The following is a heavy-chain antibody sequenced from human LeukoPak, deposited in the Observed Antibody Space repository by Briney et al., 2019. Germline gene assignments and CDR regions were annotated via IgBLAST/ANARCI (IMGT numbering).Heavy chain of an antibody. J-gene: IGHJ6*02. Sequence: PGGSLRLSCAASGFTFSSYAMHWVRQAPGKGLEWVAVISYDGSNKYYADSVKGRFTISRDNSKNTLYLQMNSLRAEDTAVYYCARDIVVVPAAMLVHYYYYYGMDVWGQGTTVTVSS. CDR3: ARDIVVVPAAMLVHYYYYYGMDV. V-gene: IGHV3-30*04. CDR2: ISYDGSNK. D-gene: IGHD2-2*01. CDR1: GFTFSSYA.